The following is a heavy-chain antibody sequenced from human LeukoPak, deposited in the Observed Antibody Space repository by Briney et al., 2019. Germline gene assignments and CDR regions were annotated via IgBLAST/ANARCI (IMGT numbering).Heavy chain of an antibody. CDR1: GFTFNTYA. CDR2: IGGGGGT. V-gene: IGHV3-23*01. D-gene: IGHD5-12*01. CDR3: AKGNSGYNSGYYYHFFDY. Sequence: GGSLRLSCAASGFTFNTYAMSWVRQTPGKGLEWVSSIGGGGGTYYADSLKGRFTISRDNSKNTLYLQMNSLRAEDTAVYYCAKGNSGYNSGYYYHFFDYWGQGTLVTVSS. J-gene: IGHJ4*02.